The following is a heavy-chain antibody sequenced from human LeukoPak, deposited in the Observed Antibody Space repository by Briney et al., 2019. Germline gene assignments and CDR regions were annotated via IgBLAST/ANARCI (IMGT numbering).Heavy chain of an antibody. J-gene: IGHJ3*02. CDR2: MKQDGSEK. Sequence: PGGSLRLSCTASGFTFGDYAMSWVRQAPGKGLEWVANMKQDGSEKYYLDSVRGRFSISRDNGENSLYLQMNSLRGEDTAVYFCARYSIADQRNAFDIWGQGTMVTVSP. CDR3: ARYSIADQRNAFDI. CDR1: GFTFGDYA. V-gene: IGHV3-7*01. D-gene: IGHD6-6*01.